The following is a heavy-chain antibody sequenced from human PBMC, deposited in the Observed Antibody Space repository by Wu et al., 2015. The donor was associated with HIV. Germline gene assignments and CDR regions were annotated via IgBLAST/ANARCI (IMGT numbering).Heavy chain of an antibody. CDR1: GYTLTELS. D-gene: IGHD3-10*01. CDR2: FDPEDGET. J-gene: IGHJ6*03. CDR3: ATGLMVRGVTNYYYYYMDV. Sequence: QVQLVQSGAEVKKPGASVKVSCKVSGYTLTELSMHWVRQAPGKGLEWMGGFDPEDGETIYAQKFQGRVTMTEDTSTDTAYMELSSLRSEDTAVYYCATGLMVRGVTNYYYYYMDVWGKGTTVTVSS. V-gene: IGHV1-24*01.